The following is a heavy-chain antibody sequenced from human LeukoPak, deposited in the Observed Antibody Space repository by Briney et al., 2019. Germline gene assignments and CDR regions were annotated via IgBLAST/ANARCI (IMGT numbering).Heavy chain of an antibody. CDR1: GGSISSGDYY. CDR3: ARGAGASSWYFDL. V-gene: IGHV4-31*03. D-gene: IGHD6-13*01. CDR2: IYYRGTT. J-gene: IGHJ2*01. Sequence: PSQTLSLTCTVSGGSISSGDYYWSWIRQHPGKGPEWMGYIYYRGTTYYNPSLRSRIIMSVDTSKNQFSLKLSSVTAADTAVYYCARGAGASSWYFDLWGRGTLVTVSS.